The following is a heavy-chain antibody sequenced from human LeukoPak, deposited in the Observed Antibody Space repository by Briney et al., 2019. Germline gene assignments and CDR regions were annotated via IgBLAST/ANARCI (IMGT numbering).Heavy chain of an antibody. CDR3: ARGETYYDFWSGYTKGYWFDP. J-gene: IGHJ5*02. V-gene: IGHV4-34*01. CDR1: GGSFSGYY. D-gene: IGHD3-3*01. CDR2: INHSGST. Sequence: SETLSLTCAVYGGSFSGYYWSWIRQPPGKGLEWIGEINHSGSTNYNPSLKSRVTISVDTSKNQFSLKLSSVTAADTAVYYCARGETYYDFWSGYTKGYWFDPWGQGTLVTVSS.